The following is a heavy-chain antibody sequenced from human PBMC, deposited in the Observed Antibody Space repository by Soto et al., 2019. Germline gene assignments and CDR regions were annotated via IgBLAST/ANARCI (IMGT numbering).Heavy chain of an antibody. D-gene: IGHD3-10*01. CDR2: IYYSGSA. CDR1: GASISNYY. Sequence: QVQLQESGPGLVKPSETLSLTCTVSGASISNYYWSWIRQPPGKGLEWIGYIYYSGSANYNPSLKSRVTISLDTSKNQFSLKLSSVTAADTAVYYCARDSYGSGSHTFDIWGQGTMVTVSS. J-gene: IGHJ3*02. V-gene: IGHV4-59*01. CDR3: ARDSYGSGSHTFDI.